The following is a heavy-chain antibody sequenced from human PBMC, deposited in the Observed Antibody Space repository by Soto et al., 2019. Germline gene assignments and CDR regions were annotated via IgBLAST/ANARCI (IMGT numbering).Heavy chain of an antibody. CDR3: ASDSGTVGYDVC. Sequence: QVQLVQSGAEVKKPGSSVKVSCKASGGTFSTYTINWVRQAPGQGLEWMGRIIPLLDVTNNAQRFQGRVTISADKSTSTVYMLLTSLTSQESAVYYCASDSGTVGYDVCWVYGPLVTV. J-gene: IGHJ4*01. CDR2: IIPLLDVT. CDR1: GGTFSTYT. D-gene: IGHD3-10*01. V-gene: IGHV1-69*02.